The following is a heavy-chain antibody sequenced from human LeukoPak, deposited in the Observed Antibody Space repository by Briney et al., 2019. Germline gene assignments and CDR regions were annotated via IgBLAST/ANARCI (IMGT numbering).Heavy chain of an antibody. Sequence: AETLSLTCTVSGGSISSSSYYWGWIRQPPGKGLEWIGSIYYSGSTYYNPSLKSRVTISVDTSKSQFSLKLSSVTAADTAVYYCARDSAPYSGSPLDYWGQGTLVTVSS. CDR3: ARDSAPYSGSPLDY. J-gene: IGHJ4*02. CDR2: IYYSGST. V-gene: IGHV4-39*07. D-gene: IGHD1-26*01. CDR1: GGSISSSSYY.